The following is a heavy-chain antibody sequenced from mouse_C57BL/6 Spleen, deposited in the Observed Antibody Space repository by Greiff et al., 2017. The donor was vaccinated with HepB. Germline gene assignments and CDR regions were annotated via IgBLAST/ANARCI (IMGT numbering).Heavy chain of an antibody. CDR2: ISSGSSTL. CDR3: ASRTWFAY. Sequence: EVKLVESGGGLVKPGGSLKLSCAASGFTFSDYGMHWVRQAPEKGLEWVAYISSGSSTLYYADTVKGRFTISRDNAKNTLFLQRTSLRSEDTAMYYCASRTWFAYWGQGTLVTVSA. V-gene: IGHV5-17*01. J-gene: IGHJ3*01. CDR1: GFTFSDYG.